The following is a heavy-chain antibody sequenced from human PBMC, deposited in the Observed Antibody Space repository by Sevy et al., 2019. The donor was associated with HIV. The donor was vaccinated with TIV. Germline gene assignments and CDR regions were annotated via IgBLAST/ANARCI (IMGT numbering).Heavy chain of an antibody. CDR1: GGSISSGGYY. Sequence: SETLSLTCTVSGGSISSGGYYWSWIRQHPGKGLEWIGYIYYSGSTYYNPSLKSRVTISVDTSKNQFSLKLSSVTAAVTAVYYCASSSAWEITMVRGNAFDIWGQGTMVTVSS. J-gene: IGHJ3*02. CDR2: IYYSGST. D-gene: IGHD3-10*01. CDR3: ASSSAWEITMVRGNAFDI. V-gene: IGHV4-31*03.